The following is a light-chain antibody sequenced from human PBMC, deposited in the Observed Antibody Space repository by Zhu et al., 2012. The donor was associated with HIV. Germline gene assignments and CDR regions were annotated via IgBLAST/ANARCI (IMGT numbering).Light chain of an antibody. CDR2: GAS. Sequence: EIVLTQSPGTLPLSPGERATLSCRASQSITSTYLAWYQQKPGQAPRLLIYGASSRATGIPDRFSGSGSGTDFTLTISRLDPEDFAVYYCQQYDSSPHTFGHGTKLEIK. V-gene: IGKV3-20*01. CDR1: QSITSTY. CDR3: QQYDSSPHT. J-gene: IGKJ2*01.